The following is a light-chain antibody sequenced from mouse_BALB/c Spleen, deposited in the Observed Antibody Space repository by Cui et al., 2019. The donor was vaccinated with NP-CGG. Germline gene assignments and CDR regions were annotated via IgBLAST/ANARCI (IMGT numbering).Light chain of an antibody. CDR1: TGAVTTSNY. V-gene: IGLV1*01. CDR2: GTH. CDR3: ALWYSNHWV. J-gene: IGLJ1*01. Sequence: QAVVTQESVLTTSPGETVTLTCRSSTGAVTTSNYANWVQEKPDHLFTGLIGGTHNRAPGVSARFSGSLIGDKAALTITGAQTEDEAIYFCALWYSNHWVIGGGTKLTVL.